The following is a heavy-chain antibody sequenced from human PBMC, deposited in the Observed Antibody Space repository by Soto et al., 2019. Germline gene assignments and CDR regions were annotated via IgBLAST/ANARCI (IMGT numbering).Heavy chain of an antibody. CDR2: IIPLFGTA. J-gene: IGHJ4*02. CDR1: GGTFSSEA. CDR3: VTALGDNPARPFDS. Sequence: QVQLVQSGAEVKKPGSSVKVSCKASGGTFSSEAISWVRQASGQGLEGVGGIIPLFGTANYAQKFQGRVKITADESTGTLYIQLSSLRSYDAAVYYCVTALGDNPARPFDSWGQGTLVTVSS. V-gene: IGHV1-69*01. D-gene: IGHD2-21*01.